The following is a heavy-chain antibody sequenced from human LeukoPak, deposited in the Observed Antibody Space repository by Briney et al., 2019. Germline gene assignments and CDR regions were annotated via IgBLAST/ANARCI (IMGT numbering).Heavy chain of an antibody. V-gene: IGHV4-39*01. CDR3: ARGSDDYKLGNY. D-gene: IGHD5-24*01. CDR1: GASFESSYC. J-gene: IGHJ4*02. Sequence: PSETLSLSCTVSGASFESSYCWTWVRQPPGKRPEWIGTIYSSEFTYYTPSLISRVTISADTSKNLFSLRLTSVTAADTAVYYCARGSDDYKLGNYWGQGTLVTVSS. CDR2: IYSSEFT.